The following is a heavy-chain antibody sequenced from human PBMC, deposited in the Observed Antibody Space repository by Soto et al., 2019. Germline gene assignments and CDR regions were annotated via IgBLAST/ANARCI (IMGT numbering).Heavy chain of an antibody. V-gene: IGHV3-73*01. CDR1: GFTFSVSA. J-gene: IGHJ4*02. CDR2: IRGKANSYAT. D-gene: IGHD6-13*01. Sequence: GGSLRLSCAASGFTFSVSAMHWVRHASGKGLEWVGRIRGKANSYATAYAASVKGRFTISRDDSKNMAYLQMNSLKTEDTAVYYCTTHPGYSHGFGYWGQGTLVTVSS. CDR3: TTHPGYSHGFGY.